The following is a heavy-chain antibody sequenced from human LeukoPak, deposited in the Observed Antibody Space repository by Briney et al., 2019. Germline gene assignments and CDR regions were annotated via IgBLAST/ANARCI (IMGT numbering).Heavy chain of an antibody. J-gene: IGHJ3*02. V-gene: IGHV3-30*04. D-gene: IGHD3-16*02. Sequence: PGGSLRLSCAASGFTFSTYPMHWVRQAPGKGLEWVAVIWYDGRNKFYADSLKGRFTISRDNSKNTLYLQMNSLRAEDTAVYYCARVNRGDAFDIWGQGTLVTVSS. CDR2: IWYDGRNK. CDR3: ARVNRGDAFDI. CDR1: GFTFSTYP.